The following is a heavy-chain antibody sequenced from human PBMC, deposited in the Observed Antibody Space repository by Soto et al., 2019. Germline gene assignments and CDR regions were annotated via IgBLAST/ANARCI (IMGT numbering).Heavy chain of an antibody. V-gene: IGHV1-2*02. CDR3: ARKSGGGDYQHAFDI. CDR2: INPNSGGT. J-gene: IGHJ3*02. Sequence: GASVKVSCKASGYALTGYYMQWVRQAPGQGLEWMGWINPNSGGTNYAQKFQGRVTMTRDTSISTAYMELSRLRSDDTAVYYCARKSGGGDYQHAFDIWGQGTMVTVSS. CDR1: GYALTGYY. D-gene: IGHD2-21*02.